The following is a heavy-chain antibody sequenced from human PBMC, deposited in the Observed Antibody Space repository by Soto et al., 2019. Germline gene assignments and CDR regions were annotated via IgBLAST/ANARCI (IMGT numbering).Heavy chain of an antibody. Sequence: PFETLSLTCTVSGGSISSSSYYWGWIRQPPGKGLEWIGSIYYSGSTYYNPSLKSRVTISVDTSKNQFSLKLSSVTAADTAVYYCGVVVPAATKVYYYYYYMDVWGKGTTVTVSS. J-gene: IGHJ6*03. V-gene: IGHV4-39*01. CDR2: IYYSGST. D-gene: IGHD2-2*01. CDR1: GGSISSSSYY. CDR3: GVVVPAATKVYYYYYYMDV.